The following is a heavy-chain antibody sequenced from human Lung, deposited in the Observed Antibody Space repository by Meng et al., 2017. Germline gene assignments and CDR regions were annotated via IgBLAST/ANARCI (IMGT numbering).Heavy chain of an antibody. CDR2: ITGDGSST. CDR1: GFTFSTHW. D-gene: IGHD4-17*01. V-gene: IGHV3-74*01. J-gene: IGHJ4*02. CDR3: ARGGVTTDD. Sequence: RGGSGGGLFQPGGSLRLSCAASGFTFSTHWMHWVRQAPGKGLEWVSRITGDGSSTIYADSVQGRFTMSRDNAKNTLSLQMNSLRAEDTAVYYCARGGVTTDDWGQGTLVTVSS.